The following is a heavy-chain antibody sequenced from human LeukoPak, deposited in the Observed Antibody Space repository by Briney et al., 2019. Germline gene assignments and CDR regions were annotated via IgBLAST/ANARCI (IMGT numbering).Heavy chain of an antibody. Sequence: GASVKLSCKASGYTFTGYYMHWVRQAPGQRLEWMGWINPNSGGTNYAQKFQGMVTMTRDTSISTAYMELSRLRSDNTAVYYCARAPIVGATTVGNWFDPWGQGTLVTVSS. J-gene: IGHJ5*02. CDR3: ARAPIVGATTVGNWFDP. CDR1: GYTFTGYY. V-gene: IGHV1-2*02. D-gene: IGHD1-26*01. CDR2: INPNSGGT.